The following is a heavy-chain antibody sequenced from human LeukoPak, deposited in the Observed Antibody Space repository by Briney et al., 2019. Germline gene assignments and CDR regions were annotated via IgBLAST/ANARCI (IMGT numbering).Heavy chain of an antibody. J-gene: IGHJ4*02. D-gene: IGHD6-6*01. CDR1: GFIVSSNY. CDR3: ARAPHSSSRNFFDF. CDR2: IYSVGST. Sequence: GGSLRLSCAASGFIVSSNYMSWVRQAPGRGLEWVSVIYSVGSTYYADSVKGRFTISRDNSKNTLYLQMNSLRPEDMAVYYCARAPHSSSRNFFDFWGQGTLVTVSS. V-gene: IGHV3-66*02.